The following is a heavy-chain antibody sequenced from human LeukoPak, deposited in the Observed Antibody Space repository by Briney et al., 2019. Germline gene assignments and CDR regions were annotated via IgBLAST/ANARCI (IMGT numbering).Heavy chain of an antibody. J-gene: IGHJ4*02. Sequence: ASVKVSCKVSGYTFTDYYMHWVQQAPGKGLEWMGLVDPEDGEAIYAEKFQGRVTITADTSTDTAYMELSSLRSEDTAVYYCATVKVGADFDYWGQGTLVTVSS. CDR2: VDPEDGEA. CDR3: ATVKVGADFDY. D-gene: IGHD1-26*01. CDR1: GYTFTDYY. V-gene: IGHV1-69-2*01.